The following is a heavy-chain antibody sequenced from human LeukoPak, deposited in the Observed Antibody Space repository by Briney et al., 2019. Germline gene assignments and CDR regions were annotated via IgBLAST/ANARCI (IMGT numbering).Heavy chain of an antibody. CDR1: GFTFDDYG. D-gene: IGHD3-10*01. Sequence: GGSLRLSCAASGFTFDDYGMSWVRQAPGKGLEWVSAISGSGGSTYYADSVKGRFTISRDNSKNTLYLQMNSLRAEDTAVYYCAKGAYGSGTMGNWFDPWGQGTLVTVSS. J-gene: IGHJ5*02. CDR2: ISGSGGST. V-gene: IGHV3-23*01. CDR3: AKGAYGSGTMGNWFDP.